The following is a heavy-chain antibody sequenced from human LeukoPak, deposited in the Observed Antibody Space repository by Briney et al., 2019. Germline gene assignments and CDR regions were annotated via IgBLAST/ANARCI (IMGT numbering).Heavy chain of an antibody. Sequence: PGGSLRLSCAASGFTFSDYYMSWIRQAPGKGLEWVSYISSSGSTIYYADSVKGRFTISRDNAKNSLYLQMNSLRAEDTAVYYCASRTVYGDYVDYWGQGTLVTVSS. CDR1: GFTFSDYY. D-gene: IGHD4-17*01. V-gene: IGHV3-11*01. CDR2: ISSSGSTI. CDR3: ASRTVYGDYVDY. J-gene: IGHJ4*02.